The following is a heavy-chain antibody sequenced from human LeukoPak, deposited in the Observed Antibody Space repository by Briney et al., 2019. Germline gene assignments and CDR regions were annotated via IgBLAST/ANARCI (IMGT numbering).Heavy chain of an antibody. D-gene: IGHD2-8*01. CDR2: IKQDGSEK. J-gene: IGHJ3*02. CDR1: GFTFSTSW. Sequence: GGSLRLSCAASGFTFSTSWMSWVRQTPGKGLEWVASIKQDGSEKYYVDSVRGRFTISRGNAKNSLSLQMNSLRAEDTAVYYCARAWQWAFDIWGQGTMVTVSS. CDR3: ARAWQWAFDI. V-gene: IGHV3-7*04.